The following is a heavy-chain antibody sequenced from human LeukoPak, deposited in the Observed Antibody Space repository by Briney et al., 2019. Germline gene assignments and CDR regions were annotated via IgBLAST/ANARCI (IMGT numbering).Heavy chain of an antibody. CDR1: GYTFTGYY. J-gene: IGHJ3*02. Sequence: ASVKVSCKASGYTFTGYYMHWVRQAPGQGLEWMGGIIPIFGTANYAQKFQGRVTITADESTSTAYMELSSLRSEDTAVYYCATNPGSTVTGDAFDIWGQGTMVTVSS. CDR2: IIPIFGTA. V-gene: IGHV1-69*13. D-gene: IGHD4-17*01. CDR3: ATNPGSTVTGDAFDI.